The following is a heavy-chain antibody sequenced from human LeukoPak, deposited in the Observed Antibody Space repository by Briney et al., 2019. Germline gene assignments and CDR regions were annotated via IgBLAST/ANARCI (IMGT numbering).Heavy chain of an antibody. CDR2: MNPNSGNT. CDR3: ARVFCSSTSCYVWFDP. J-gene: IGHJ5*02. CDR1: GYTFTSYD. Sequence: ASVKVSCKASGYTFTSYDINWVRQATGQGLEWMGWMNPNSGNTGYAQKFQGRVTMTRNTSISTAYMELSSLRSEDTAVCYCARVFCSSTSCYVWFDPWGQGTLVTVSS. D-gene: IGHD2-2*01. V-gene: IGHV1-8*01.